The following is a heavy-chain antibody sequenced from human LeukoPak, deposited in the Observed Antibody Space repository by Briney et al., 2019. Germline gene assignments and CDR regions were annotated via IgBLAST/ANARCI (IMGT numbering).Heavy chain of an antibody. J-gene: IGHJ4*02. Sequence: GGSLKLSCAASGFDFSGFYMHWVRQASGGGLEWVGLIRSKPSSYTTVYAASVKGRFTIYRDDSKNTAYLQMNSLKAEDTAVYYCTRQDCSGGSCSYVDYWGQGTLVTVSS. CDR3: TRQDCSGGSCSYVDY. CDR2: IRSKPSSYTT. V-gene: IGHV3-73*01. D-gene: IGHD2-15*01. CDR1: GFDFSGFY.